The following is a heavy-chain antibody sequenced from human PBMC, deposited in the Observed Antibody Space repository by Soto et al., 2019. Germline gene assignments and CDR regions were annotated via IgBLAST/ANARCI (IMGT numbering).Heavy chain of an antibody. J-gene: IGHJ4*02. V-gene: IGHV4-34*01. CDR1: GGSFSGYY. Sequence: PSETLSLTCAVYGGSFSGYYWGWIRQPPGKGLEWIGEINHSGSTNYNPSLKSRVTISVDTSKNQFSLKLSSVTAADTAVYYCARESGYGGNKRGMSFAYWGQGTLVTVSS. D-gene: IGHD4-17*01. CDR3: ARESGYGGNKRGMSFAY. CDR2: INHSGST.